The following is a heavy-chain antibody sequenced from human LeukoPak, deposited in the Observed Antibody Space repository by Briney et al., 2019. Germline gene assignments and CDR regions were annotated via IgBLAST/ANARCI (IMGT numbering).Heavy chain of an antibody. Sequence: SETLSLTCTVSGGSISSYYWSWIRQPPGKGLEWIGYIYYSGSTNYNPSLKSRVTISVDTSKNQFSLKLSSVTAADTAVYYCARIYDSSGYSENYYYYYYMDVWGKGTTVTISS. CDR3: ARIYDSSGYSENYYYYYYMDV. CDR2: IYYSGST. V-gene: IGHV4-59*01. D-gene: IGHD3-22*01. CDR1: GGSISSYY. J-gene: IGHJ6*03.